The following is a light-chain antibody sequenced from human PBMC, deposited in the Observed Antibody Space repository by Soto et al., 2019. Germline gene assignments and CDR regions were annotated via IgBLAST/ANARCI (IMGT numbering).Light chain of an antibody. J-gene: IGLJ2*01. CDR1: RSNIGSNY. V-gene: IGLV1-47*01. Sequence: QSVLTQPPSASGTPGQRVTISCSGSRSNIGSNYVYWYQQLPGTAPKLLIYRNNQRPSGVPDRFSGSKSGTSASLAISGLRSEDEADYYCAAWDDSLSALVFGGGTKVTVL. CDR2: RNN. CDR3: AAWDDSLSALV.